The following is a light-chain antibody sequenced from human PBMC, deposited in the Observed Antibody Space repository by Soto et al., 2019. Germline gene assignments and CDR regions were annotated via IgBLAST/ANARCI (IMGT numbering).Light chain of an antibody. CDR2: GNS. CDR3: QSYDSSLKGV. J-gene: IGLJ1*01. CDR1: SSNIGAGYD. Sequence: QSVLTQPPSVSGAPGQRVTISCTGSSSNIGAGYDVHWYQQLPGTAPKLLIYGNSNRPSGVPDRFSGSKSGTSASLAITGLQAEDDADYYCQSYDSSLKGVFGTGTKLTVL. V-gene: IGLV1-40*01.